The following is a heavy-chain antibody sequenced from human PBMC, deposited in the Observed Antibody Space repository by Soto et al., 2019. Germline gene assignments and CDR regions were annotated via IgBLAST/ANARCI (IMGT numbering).Heavy chain of an antibody. CDR2: IWYDGSNK. CDR3: ASRYGDYEPLDY. CDR1: GFTFSSYG. D-gene: IGHD4-17*01. V-gene: IGHV3-33*01. J-gene: IGHJ4*02. Sequence: QVQLVESGGGVVQPGRSLRLSCAASGFTFSSYGMHWVRQAPGKGLEWVAVIWYDGSNKYYADSVKGRFTISRDNPKNTLYLQMNSLRAEDTAVYYCASRYGDYEPLDYWGQGTLVTVSS.